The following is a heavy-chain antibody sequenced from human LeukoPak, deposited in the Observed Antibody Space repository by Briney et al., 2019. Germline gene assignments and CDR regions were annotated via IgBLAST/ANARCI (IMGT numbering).Heavy chain of an antibody. CDR2: ISYDGSNK. D-gene: IGHD5-18*01. Sequence: GGSLRLSCAASGFTFSSYAMHWVRQAPGKGLEWVAVISYDGSNKYYADSVKGRFTISRDNSKNTLYLQMNSLRAEDTAVYYCARDVVDTAMVGLTDYWGQGTLVTVSS. V-gene: IGHV3-30*04. J-gene: IGHJ4*02. CDR1: GFTFSSYA. CDR3: ARDVVDTAMVGLTDY.